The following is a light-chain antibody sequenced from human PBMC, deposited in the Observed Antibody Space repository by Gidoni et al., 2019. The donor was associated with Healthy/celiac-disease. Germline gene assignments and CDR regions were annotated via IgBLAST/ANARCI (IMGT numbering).Light chain of an antibody. CDR3: QSADSSGTWV. Sequence: SYELTQPPSVSVSPGQTARITCSGDALPKQYAYWYQKKPGQAPVLVIYKDSERPSGIHERFSGSSSGTTVTLTISGVQAEDEADYYCQSADSSGTWVFGGGTKLTVL. CDR1: ALPKQY. CDR2: KDS. V-gene: IGLV3-25*02. J-gene: IGLJ3*02.